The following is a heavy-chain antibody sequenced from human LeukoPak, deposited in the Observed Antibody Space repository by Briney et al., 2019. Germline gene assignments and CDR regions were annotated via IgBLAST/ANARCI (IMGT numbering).Heavy chain of an antibody. D-gene: IGHD3-22*01. J-gene: IGHJ4*02. V-gene: IGHV1-2*02. CDR3: ARGVTMRNSDY. CDR2: INPKSGAT. Sequence: ASVKVSCKTSGYTFTGYYLHWMRQAPGQGLEWMGWINPKSGATKFALKFQGRATMTKDRPISTVYMELSRLTSDDTAVYYCARGVTMRNSDYWGQGTLVTVSS. CDR1: GYTFTGYY.